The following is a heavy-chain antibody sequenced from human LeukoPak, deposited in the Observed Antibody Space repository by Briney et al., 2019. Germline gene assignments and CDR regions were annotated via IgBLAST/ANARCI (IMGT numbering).Heavy chain of an antibody. CDR1: GYTFIAYY. Sequence: ASVKVSCKASGYTFIAYYMHWVRQAPGQGLEWMGWINTNTGNPTYAQGFTGRFVFSLDTSVSTAYLQISSLKAEDTAVYYCAREGGVRGVIISSWFDPWGQGTLVTVSS. J-gene: IGHJ5*02. CDR3: AREGGVRGVIISSWFDP. CDR2: INTNTGNP. V-gene: IGHV7-4-1*02. D-gene: IGHD3-10*01.